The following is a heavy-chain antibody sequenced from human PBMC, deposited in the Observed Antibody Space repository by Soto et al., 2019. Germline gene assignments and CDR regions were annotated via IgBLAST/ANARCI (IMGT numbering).Heavy chain of an antibody. CDR2: MNPNSGNT. J-gene: IGHJ5*02. Sequence: ASVKVSCKASGYTFTSCDINWVRQATGQGLEWMGWMNPNSGNTGYAQKFQGRVTMTRNTSISTAYMELSSLRSEDTAVYYCARGPSGYADSNWFDPWGQGTLVTVSS. D-gene: IGHD5-12*01. V-gene: IGHV1-8*01. CDR3: ARGPSGYADSNWFDP. CDR1: GYTFTSCD.